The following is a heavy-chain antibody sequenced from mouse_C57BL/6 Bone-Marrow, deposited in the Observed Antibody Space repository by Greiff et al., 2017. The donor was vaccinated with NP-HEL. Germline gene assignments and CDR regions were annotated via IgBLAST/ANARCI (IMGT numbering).Heavy chain of an antibody. Sequence: QVQLQQPGAELVRPGSSVKLSCKASGYTFTSYWMHWVKQRPIQGLEWIGNIDPSDSETHYNQKFKDKATLTVDTSSSTAYMQLSSLTSEDSAVYYCARYSKKYYYAMDYWGQGTSVTVSS. CDR1: GYTFTSYW. CDR2: IDPSDSET. V-gene: IGHV1-52*01. CDR3: ARYSKKYYYAMDY. J-gene: IGHJ4*01. D-gene: IGHD2-5*01.